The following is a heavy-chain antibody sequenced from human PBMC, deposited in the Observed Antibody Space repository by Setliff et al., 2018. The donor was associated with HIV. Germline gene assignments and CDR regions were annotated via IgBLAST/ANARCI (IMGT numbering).Heavy chain of an antibody. Sequence: GGSLRLSCAASGFTVSSNYMSWVRQAPGKGLEWVSVIYSGGSTYYADSVKGRFTISRDNSKNTLYLQMNSLRAEDTAVYYCARDDYDSSGYPLGWGQGTLVTSPQ. CDR3: ARDDYDSSGYPLG. V-gene: IGHV3-53*01. CDR2: IYSGGST. J-gene: IGHJ4*02. CDR1: GFTVSSNY. D-gene: IGHD3-22*01.